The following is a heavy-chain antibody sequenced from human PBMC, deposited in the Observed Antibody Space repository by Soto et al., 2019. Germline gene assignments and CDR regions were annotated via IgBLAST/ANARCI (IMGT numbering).Heavy chain of an antibody. Sequence: QLQLQESGPGLVKPSETLSLTCTVSGGSISSSSYYWGWIRQPPGKGLEWIGIIYYSGSTYYNPSLKSRVTISVDTSKNQFSLKLSSVTAADTAVYYCARGGQYCSSTSCYPYYYMDVWGKGTTVTVSS. CDR2: IYYSGST. CDR3: ARGGQYCSSTSCYPYYYMDV. CDR1: GGSISSSSYY. V-gene: IGHV4-39*01. D-gene: IGHD2-2*01. J-gene: IGHJ6*03.